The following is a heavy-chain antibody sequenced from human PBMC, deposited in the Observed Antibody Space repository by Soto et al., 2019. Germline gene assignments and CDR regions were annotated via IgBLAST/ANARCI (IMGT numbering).Heavy chain of an antibody. Sequence: QVQLVQSGAEVKKPGASVKVSCKASGYTFTSYYMHWVRQAPGQGLEWMGIINPSGGSTSYAQKFQGRVTMTRDTSTSTVYMELSSLRSEDTAVYYCAICYGGNSGAPDWYFDLWGRGTLVTVSS. D-gene: IGHD4-17*01. CDR1: GYTFTSYY. V-gene: IGHV1-46*03. J-gene: IGHJ2*01. CDR2: INPSGGST. CDR3: AICYGGNSGAPDWYFDL.